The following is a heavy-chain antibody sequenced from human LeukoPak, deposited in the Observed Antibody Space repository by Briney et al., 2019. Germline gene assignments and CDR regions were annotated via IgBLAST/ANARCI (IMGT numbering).Heavy chain of an antibody. V-gene: IGHV3-43*02. D-gene: IGHD3-3*01. CDR2: ISGDGGST. CDR1: GFTFDDYA. J-gene: IGHJ6*04. CDR3: AKDIPIDDFWSGYYLDV. Sequence: GGSLRLSCAASGFTFDDYAMHWVRQAPGKGLEWVSLISGDGGSTYYADSVKGRFTISRDNSKNSLYLQMNSLRTEDTALCYCAKDIPIDDFWSGYYLDVWGKGTTVTVSS.